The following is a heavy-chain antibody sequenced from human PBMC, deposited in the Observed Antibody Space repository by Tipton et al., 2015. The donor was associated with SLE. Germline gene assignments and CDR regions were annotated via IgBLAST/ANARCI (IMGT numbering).Heavy chain of an antibody. CDR3: AKYRTGSARPYYFGLDV. Sequence: KGRFTISRDNNNNTLYLQMNSLRVEDTALYYCAKYRTGSARPYYFGLDVWGQGTTVTVSS. V-gene: IGHV3-23*01. J-gene: IGHJ6*02. D-gene: IGHD1-1*01.